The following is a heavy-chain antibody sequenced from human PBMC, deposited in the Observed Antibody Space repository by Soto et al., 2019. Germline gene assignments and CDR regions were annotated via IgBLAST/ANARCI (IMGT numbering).Heavy chain of an antibody. CDR1: GYTFTSYD. J-gene: IGHJ6*02. CDR3: ARLPDGYYYYGMGV. V-gene: IGHV1-8*01. CDR2: MNPNSGNT. Sequence: QVQLVQSGAEVKKPGASVKVSCKASGYTFTSYDINWVRQATGKGLEWMGWMNPNSGNTGYAQKFQGRVTMTRNTSISTSYMELSSLRSEDTAVYYCARLPDGYYYYGMGVWCQGTTVTVSS.